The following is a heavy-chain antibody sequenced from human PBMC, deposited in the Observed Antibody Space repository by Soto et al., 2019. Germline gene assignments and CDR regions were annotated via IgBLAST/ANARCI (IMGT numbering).Heavy chain of an antibody. Sequence: GESLKISCKGSGYSFTSYWIGWVRQMPGRGLEWMGMIYPGDSDTRYSPSFQGQVTISADKSINTAYLQWSSLKASDTAMYYCTRRSVTPNYYYYGMDVWGQGTTVTVSS. J-gene: IGHJ6*02. V-gene: IGHV5-51*01. D-gene: IGHD2-21*02. CDR1: GYSFTSYW. CDR2: IYPGDSDT. CDR3: TRRSVTPNYYYYGMDV.